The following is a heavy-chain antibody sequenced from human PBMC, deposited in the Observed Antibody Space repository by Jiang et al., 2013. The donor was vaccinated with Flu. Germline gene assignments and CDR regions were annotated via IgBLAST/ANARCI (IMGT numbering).Heavy chain of an antibody. J-gene: IGHJ4*02. D-gene: IGHD6-6*01. Sequence: KPGASVKISCRASRYTLTNYAMNWVRQAPGQGLEWMGWINTNTGNPTYAQGFTGRFVFSVDSSVSTAYLQISNLKVEDTAVYYCARREGGSSAVDYWGQGTLVIVSS. CDR3: ARREGGSSAVDY. CDR2: INTNTGNP. CDR1: RYTLTNYA. V-gene: IGHV7-4-1*02.